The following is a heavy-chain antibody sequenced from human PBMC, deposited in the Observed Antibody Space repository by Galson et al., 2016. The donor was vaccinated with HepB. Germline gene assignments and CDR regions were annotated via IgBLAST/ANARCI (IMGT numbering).Heavy chain of an antibody. J-gene: IGHJ6*02. V-gene: IGHV3-21*01. Sequence: SLRLSCAASGFTFSTYSMSWVRQAPGRGLAWVSSTGTGNGYKYYADSVKGRVTSSRDDAKNSLYLQMDSLRAEDTAIYYCVKSSEGLLRYSGMDVWGQGTTVTVSS. CDR1: GFTFSTYS. D-gene: IGHD2/OR15-2a*01. CDR2: TGTGNGYK. CDR3: VKSSEGLLRYSGMDV.